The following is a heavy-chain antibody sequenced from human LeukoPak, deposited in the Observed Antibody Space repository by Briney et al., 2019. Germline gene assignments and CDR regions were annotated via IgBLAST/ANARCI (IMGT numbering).Heavy chain of an antibody. Sequence: SQTLSLTCAISGDSVSSNSAAWNWIRQSPSRGLEWLGRTYYRSKWCNDYAVSVKSRITINPDTSKNQFSLQLNSVTPEDTAVYYCARGGYYDSGGNFDYWGQGTLVTVSS. CDR1: GDSVSSNSAA. CDR3: ARGGYYDSGGNFDY. V-gene: IGHV6-1*01. CDR2: TYYRSKWCN. J-gene: IGHJ4*02. D-gene: IGHD3-22*01.